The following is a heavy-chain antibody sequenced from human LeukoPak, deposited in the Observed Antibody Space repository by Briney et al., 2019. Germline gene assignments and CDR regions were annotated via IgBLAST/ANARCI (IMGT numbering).Heavy chain of an antibody. Sequence: PGGSLRLSCATSGFSFNRRGMNWVRHPPGKGLEWVSYISPRSETIYYAESVKGRFTVSRDDSKDSLYLQMHTLRAEDTAVYYCARIDGPTVFTYYMDSGAKGPRSPSP. D-gene: IGHD3-16*01. CDR2: ISPRSETI. CDR3: ARIDGPTVFTYYMDS. CDR1: GFSFNRRG. J-gene: IGHJ6*03. V-gene: IGHV3-48*04.